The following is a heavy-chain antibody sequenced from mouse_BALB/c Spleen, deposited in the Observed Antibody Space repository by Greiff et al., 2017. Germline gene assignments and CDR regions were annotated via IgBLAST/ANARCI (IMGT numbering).Heavy chain of an antibody. CDR2: ISNGGGST. CDR1: GFTFSSYT. V-gene: IGHV5-12-2*01. Sequence: EVQGVESGGGLVQPGGSLKLSCAASGFTFSSYTMSWVRQTPEKRLEWVAYISNGGGSTYYPDTVKGRFTISRDNAKNTLYLQMSSLKSEDTAMYYCARSDGPYAMDYWGQGTSVTVSS. CDR3: ARSDGPYAMDY. J-gene: IGHJ4*01. D-gene: IGHD2-3*01.